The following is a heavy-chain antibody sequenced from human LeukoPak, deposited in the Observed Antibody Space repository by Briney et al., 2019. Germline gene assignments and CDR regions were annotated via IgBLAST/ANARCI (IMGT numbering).Heavy chain of an antibody. CDR1: GGSINNYY. CDR3: ARHESTWFGELDYGMDV. Sequence: SETLSLTCSVSGGSINNYYWSWIRQPPGKELEWIGYIHYSGSTNYNPSLKSRVTISVDTSKNQFSLRLSSVTAADTAVYYCARHESTWFGELDYGMDVWGQGTTVTVSS. J-gene: IGHJ6*02. CDR2: IHYSGST. D-gene: IGHD3-10*01. V-gene: IGHV4-59*08.